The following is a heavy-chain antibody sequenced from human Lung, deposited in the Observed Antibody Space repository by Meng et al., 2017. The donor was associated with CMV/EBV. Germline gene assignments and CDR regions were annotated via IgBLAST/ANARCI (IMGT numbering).Heavy chain of an antibody. CDR3: TRRPIGSTRPFDY. V-gene: IGHV1-2*06. Sequence: ASVKVSXKTSGFNFHGFYIHWVRRAPGQGLEWMGRINPKNGDPKYAQRCEGRVSMTTDTSITTVYMELRSLRSDDTAFYYCTRRPIGSTRPFDYWGQGTVVTVSS. D-gene: IGHD1-26*01. J-gene: IGHJ4*02. CDR2: INPKNGDP. CDR1: GFNFHGFY.